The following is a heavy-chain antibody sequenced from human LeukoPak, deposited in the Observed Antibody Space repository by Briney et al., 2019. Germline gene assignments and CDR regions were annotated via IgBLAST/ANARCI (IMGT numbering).Heavy chain of an antibody. V-gene: IGHV4-59*08. D-gene: IGHD2-15*01. CDR2: IYYSGST. Sequence: SETLSLTCTVSGGSISSYYWSWIRQPPGKGLEWIGYIYYSGSTYYNPSLKSRVTISVDTSKNQFSLKLSSVTAADTAVYYCASRGAGYCSGGSCSDYWGQGTLVTVSS. CDR3: ASRGAGYCSGGSCSDY. CDR1: GGSISSYY. J-gene: IGHJ4*02.